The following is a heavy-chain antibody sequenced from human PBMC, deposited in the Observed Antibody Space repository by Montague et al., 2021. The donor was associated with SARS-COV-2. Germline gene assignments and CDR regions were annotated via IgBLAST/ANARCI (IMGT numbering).Heavy chain of an antibody. D-gene: IGHD3-22*01. Sequence: SETLSLTCTVSGGSVRSGNSYWNWIRQPPGKGLEWIGYISYSGSTNYSPSLKSRVTISVETSKNQLSLKVISLTAADTAVYYCARIGNQSVGYYYSYPGWGQGTLGTGSS. V-gene: IGHV4-61*01. CDR1: GGSVRSGNSY. CDR3: ARIGNQSVGYYYSYPG. CDR2: ISYSGST. J-gene: IGHJ1*01.